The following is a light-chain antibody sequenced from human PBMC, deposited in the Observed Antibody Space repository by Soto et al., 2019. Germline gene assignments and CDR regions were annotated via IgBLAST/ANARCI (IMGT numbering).Light chain of an antibody. Sequence: QSVLTQPRSVSGSPGQSVTISCTGTSSDVGGYNYVSWYQQHLGKAPKLMIYGVNKRPSGVPDRFSGSKSGNTASLTISGLQAEDEADYYCCSYAGNYVYVFGGGTKVTV. V-gene: IGLV2-11*01. J-gene: IGLJ1*01. CDR1: SSDVGGYNY. CDR2: GVN. CDR3: CSYAGNYVYV.